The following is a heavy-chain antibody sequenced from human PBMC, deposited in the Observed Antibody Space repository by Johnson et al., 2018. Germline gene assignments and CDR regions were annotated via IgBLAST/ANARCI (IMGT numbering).Heavy chain of an antibody. Sequence: QVQLVQSGAEVKKPGASVKVSCKASGYTFTSSDLNWVRQAPGQGLEWMGWMNPNSGDTGYAQKFQGRVTLTRDTSTSTVYMEMSSLRSEDTAVYFCARGADYYDTSGHINDFYFYYRDVWGKGTTVTVSS. V-gene: IGHV1-8*01. CDR1: GYTFTSSD. CDR3: ARGADYYDTSGHINDFYFYYRDV. CDR2: MNPNSGDT. J-gene: IGHJ6*03. D-gene: IGHD3-22*01.